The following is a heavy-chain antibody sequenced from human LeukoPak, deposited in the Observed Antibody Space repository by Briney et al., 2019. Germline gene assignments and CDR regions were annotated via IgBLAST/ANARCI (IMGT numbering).Heavy chain of an antibody. J-gene: IGHJ4*02. CDR2: IWNDGSDK. CDR1: GFTFSSYN. Sequence: GGSLSLSCAASGFTFSSYNMNWVRQAPGKGLEWVAVIWNDGSDKYYADSVMGRFTISRDNSKNTLYLQMNSLRAEDTAVYYCARDQIYTYGTTAPLDYWGQGTLVTVSS. V-gene: IGHV3-33*08. D-gene: IGHD5-18*01. CDR3: ARDQIYTYGTTAPLDY.